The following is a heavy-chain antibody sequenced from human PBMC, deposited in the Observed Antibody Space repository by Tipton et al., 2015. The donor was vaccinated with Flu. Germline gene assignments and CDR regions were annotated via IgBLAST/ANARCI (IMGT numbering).Heavy chain of an antibody. J-gene: IGHJ4*02. Sequence: SLRLSCAASGFTFGDYVLSWVRQAPGKGLEWVGLIRSKAYGGTTEYAASVKGRFNISRDDSKSIGHLQMSSLKNEDTAVYYCTRGPVGGYWGQGTLVTVSS. CDR1: GFTFGDYV. CDR2: IRSKAYGGTT. CDR3: TRGPVGGY. V-gene: IGHV3-49*04.